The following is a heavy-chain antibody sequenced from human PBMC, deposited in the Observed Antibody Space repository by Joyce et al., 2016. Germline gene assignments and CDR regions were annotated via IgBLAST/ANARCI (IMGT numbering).Heavy chain of an antibody. CDR3: ARTLRTRAFDY. Sequence: QVQLQESGPGQVKPSETLSLTCTVSGGPFSSFYWSWIRQPAGKGLDWIGRNYPTGGTNYSPSLESRVTMSVDMSKNQFSLKLTSVSAADTAIYYCARTLRTRAFDYWGQGTLVTVSS. D-gene: IGHD1-1*01. CDR2: NYPTGGT. CDR1: GGPFSSFY. J-gene: IGHJ4*02. V-gene: IGHV4-4*07.